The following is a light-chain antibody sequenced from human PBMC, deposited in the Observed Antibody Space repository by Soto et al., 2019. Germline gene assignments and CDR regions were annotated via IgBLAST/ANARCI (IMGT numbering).Light chain of an antibody. V-gene: IGKV1-6*01. CDR2: AAS. Sequence: AIQMTQSPSSLSASLGDRVTITCRASQGIRNDLGWYQQKPGKAPKLLIYAASSVQSGVPSRFSGSGSGTDFTLTISSLQPEDFATYYCLQDYNYPRTFGQGTKVEIK. CDR1: QGIRND. CDR3: LQDYNYPRT. J-gene: IGKJ1*01.